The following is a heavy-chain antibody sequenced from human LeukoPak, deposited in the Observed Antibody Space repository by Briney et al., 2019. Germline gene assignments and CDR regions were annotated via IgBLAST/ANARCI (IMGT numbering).Heavy chain of an antibody. CDR2: INPSESET. V-gene: IGHV5-10-1*01. CDR1: GYNFSSYW. J-gene: IGHJ4*02. Sequence: GESLKISCKGSGYNFSSYWISWLRQMPGKGLEWMGRINPSESETNYRPSFQGHVTISADKSISTAYLQWSSLKASDTATYYCARQEVGALAGTWGYFDYWGQGTPVTVSS. D-gene: IGHD6-19*01. CDR3: ARQEVGALAGTWGYFDY.